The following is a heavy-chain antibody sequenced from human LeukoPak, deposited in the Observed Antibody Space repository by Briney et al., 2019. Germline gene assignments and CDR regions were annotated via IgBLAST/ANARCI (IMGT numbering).Heavy chain of an antibody. CDR2: ISGSGSTI. Sequence: GGSLRLSCAASGFTFSNYWMHWVRQDPGKGLVWVSGISGSGSTIYYADSVKGRFTISRDNAKNSLYLQMNSLRAEDTAVYYCAELGITMIGGVWGKGTTVTISS. D-gene: IGHD3-10*02. J-gene: IGHJ6*04. CDR1: GFTFSNYW. V-gene: IGHV3-48*04. CDR3: AELGITMIGGV.